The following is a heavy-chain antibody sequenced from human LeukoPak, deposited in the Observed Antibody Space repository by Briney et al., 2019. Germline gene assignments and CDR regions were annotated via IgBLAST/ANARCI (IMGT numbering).Heavy chain of an antibody. J-gene: IGHJ4*02. CDR2: ISSSGNNA. CDR1: GFTFRDAA. Sequence: GGSLRLSCAVSGFTFRDAAMTWVRQAPGKGLEWVSLISSSGNNAYYADSVKGRFTISRDNAKNSLILQMNSLRGEDTAVYYCARALGNSTGDYWGQGTLVTVSS. V-gene: IGHV3-21*01. D-gene: IGHD7-27*01. CDR3: ARALGNSTGDY.